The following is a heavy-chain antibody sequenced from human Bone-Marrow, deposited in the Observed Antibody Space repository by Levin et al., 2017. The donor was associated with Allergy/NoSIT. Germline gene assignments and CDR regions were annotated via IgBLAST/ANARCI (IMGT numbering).Heavy chain of an antibody. V-gene: IGHV3-30*18. D-gene: IGHD3-3*01. CDR2: ISYDGSDP. CDR1: GFSFSSFA. CDR3: AEVPRLVSPVSRVTVLGVVINYFDY. J-gene: IGHJ4*02. Sequence: GGSLRLSCAASGFSFSSFAMHWVRQAPGKGLEWVAVISYDGSDPYYAESVKGRFTISRDNSNNTVNLQMNSRRADDTAGDYCAEVPRLVSPVSRVTVLGVVINYFDYWGQGALVTVSS.